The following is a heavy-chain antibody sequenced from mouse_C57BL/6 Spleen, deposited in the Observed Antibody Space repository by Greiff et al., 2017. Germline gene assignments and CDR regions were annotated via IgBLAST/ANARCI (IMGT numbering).Heavy chain of an antibody. Sequence: EVQLVESEGGLVQPGSSMKLSCTASGFTFSDYYLAWVRQVTEKGLEWVANINSDGSSTYYLDSLKSRFIISRDNAKNILYLQMSSLKSEDTATYYCARNDGYWFAYWGQGTLVTVSA. CDR3: ARNDGYWFAY. CDR1: GFTFSDYY. CDR2: INSDGSST. D-gene: IGHD2-3*01. V-gene: IGHV5-16*01. J-gene: IGHJ3*01.